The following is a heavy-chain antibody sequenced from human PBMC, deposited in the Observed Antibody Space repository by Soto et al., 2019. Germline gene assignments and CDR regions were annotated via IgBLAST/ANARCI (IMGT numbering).Heavy chain of an antibody. V-gene: IGHV3-30*18. J-gene: IGHJ6*02. CDR2: ISNDGTNQ. D-gene: IGHD2-21*01. Sequence: XVSLRLSCAASGFTFSNYGLHWVRQAPGKGLEWVAFISNDGTNQYYVDSVKGRFTISRDNSKNTLYLEMNSLRGEDTAVYYCAKDLIATVPAVTSGYYHGLDVWGQGTAVTVSS. CDR1: GFTFSNYG. CDR3: AKDLIATVPAVTSGYYHGLDV.